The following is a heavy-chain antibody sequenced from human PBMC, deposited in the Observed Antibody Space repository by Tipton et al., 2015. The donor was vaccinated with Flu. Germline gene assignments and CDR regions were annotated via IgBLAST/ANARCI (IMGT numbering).Heavy chain of an antibody. CDR1: GFTFSSYS. V-gene: IGHV3-21*04. J-gene: IGHJ3*02. D-gene: IGHD3-16*01. Sequence: SLRLSCAASGFTFSSYSMNWVRQAPGKGLEWVSSISSSSSYIYDADSVKGRFTISRDNAKNSLYLQMNSLKTEDTAVYDCTRRNYFSTPTDAFDIWGQGTMVTVSS. CDR3: TRRNYFSTPTDAFDI. CDR2: ISSSSSYI.